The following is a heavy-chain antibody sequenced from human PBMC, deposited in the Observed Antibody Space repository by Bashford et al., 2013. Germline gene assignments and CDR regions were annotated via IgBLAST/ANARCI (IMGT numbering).Heavy chain of an antibody. CDR2: ISGSGTI. V-gene: IGHV3-48*02. D-gene: IGHD6-6*01. J-gene: IGHJ4*02. CDR3: ARGGSSSSLAY. Sequence: VRQAPGKGLEWVSYISGSGTIYYADSVKGRFTISRDNDKNLLYLQMNSLRDEDTAVYYCARGGSSSSLAYWGQGTLVTVSS.